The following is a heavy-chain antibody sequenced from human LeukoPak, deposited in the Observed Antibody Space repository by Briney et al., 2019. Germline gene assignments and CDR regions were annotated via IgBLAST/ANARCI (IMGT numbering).Heavy chain of an antibody. CDR1: GFTFSSYG. V-gene: IGHV3-48*03. CDR2: ISSSGSTV. J-gene: IGHJ6*04. D-gene: IGHD3-10*02. CDR3: AELGITMIGGV. Sequence: GGSLRLSCAGVGFTFSSYGMSWVRQAPGKGLEWVSYISSSGSTVYYADSVKGRFTISRDNAKNSLYLQMNSLRAEDTAVYYCAELGITMIGGVWGKGTTFTISS.